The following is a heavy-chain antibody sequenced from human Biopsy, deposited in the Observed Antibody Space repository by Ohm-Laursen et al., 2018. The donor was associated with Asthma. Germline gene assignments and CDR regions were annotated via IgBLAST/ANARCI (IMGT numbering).Heavy chain of an antibody. CDR2: ISDDGTYT. J-gene: IGHJ2*01. Sequence: GSLRLSCAASGFTFSTYGMHWVRQAPGKGLEWVSYISDDGTYTAYADSVKGRFTISRDNAKNSLFLQVHGLRAEDTAVYFCARRSRESVSSPWYFDLWGRGTLVTVSS. CDR1: GFTFSTYG. D-gene: IGHD6-6*01. V-gene: IGHV3-21*05. CDR3: ARRSRESVSSPWYFDL.